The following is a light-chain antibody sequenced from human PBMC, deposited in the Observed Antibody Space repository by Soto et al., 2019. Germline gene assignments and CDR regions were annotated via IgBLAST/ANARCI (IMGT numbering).Light chain of an antibody. V-gene: IGLV2-14*01. Sequence: QSGLTQPASVSGSPGQSITISCTGTSSDVGGYNYVSWYQQHPGKAPKLMIYDVSNRPSGVSNRFSGSKSGNTASLTISGLQAEDEADYYCSSDTSSSTFVIFGGGTKLTVL. CDR3: SSDTSSSTFVI. CDR2: DVS. J-gene: IGLJ2*01. CDR1: SSDVGGYNY.